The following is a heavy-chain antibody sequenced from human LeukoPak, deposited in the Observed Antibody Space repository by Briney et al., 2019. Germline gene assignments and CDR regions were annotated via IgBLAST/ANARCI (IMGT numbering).Heavy chain of an antibody. CDR2: IKSRTDGGTT. CDR3: STHPTSGF. J-gene: IGHJ4*02. Sequence: TGGSLRLSCAASGFTFSSYWMSWVRQPPGKGLEWVGRIKSRTDGGTTDYAAAVKGRFTISRDDSENTAYLQMNSLKIEDTAVYYCSTHPTSGFWGQGTLVTVSS. D-gene: IGHD2-15*01. V-gene: IGHV3-15*01. CDR1: GFTFSSYW.